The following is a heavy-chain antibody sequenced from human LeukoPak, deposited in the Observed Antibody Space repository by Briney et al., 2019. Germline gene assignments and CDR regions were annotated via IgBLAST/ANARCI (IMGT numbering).Heavy chain of an antibody. D-gene: IGHD3-10*01. Sequence: PGGSLRLSCAASAFTFDDYGMSWVRQVPGKGLEWVSGINWNGGSTGYADSVKGRFTISRDNAKNSLYLQMNSLRAEDTALYYCARARPHVGDLFFDYWGQGTLVTVSS. CDR2: INWNGGST. V-gene: IGHV3-20*04. CDR1: AFTFDDYG. CDR3: ARARPHVGDLFFDY. J-gene: IGHJ4*02.